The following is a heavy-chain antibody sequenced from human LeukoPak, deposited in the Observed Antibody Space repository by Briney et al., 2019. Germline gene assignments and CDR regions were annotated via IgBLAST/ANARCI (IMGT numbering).Heavy chain of an antibody. CDR1: GFTFSSYG. J-gene: IGHJ4*02. CDR3: ARDSRELYYFDY. Sequence: GRSLRLSCAASGFTFSSYGMHWVRQAPGKGLEWVAVIWYDGSNKYYADSVKGRLTISRDNSKNTLYLQMNSLRAEDTAVYYCARDSRELYYFDYWGQGTLVTVSS. D-gene: IGHD1-26*01. CDR2: IWYDGSNK. V-gene: IGHV3-33*01.